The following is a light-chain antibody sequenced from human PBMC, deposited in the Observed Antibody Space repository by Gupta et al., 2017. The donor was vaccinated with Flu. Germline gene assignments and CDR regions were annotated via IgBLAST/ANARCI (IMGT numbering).Light chain of an antibody. V-gene: IGKV3-20*01. CDR2: GAS. CDR3: HQYGSSPFFT. Sequence: EIVLTQSPGTLSLSPGERATLSCRASQSVSSSYFAWYQQKPGQAPRLLIYGASSRATGIPDRCSGSGSCTDFTLTIIRLEPEDFAVYYCHQYGSSPFFTFGPGTKVDIK. J-gene: IGKJ3*01. CDR1: QSVSSSY.